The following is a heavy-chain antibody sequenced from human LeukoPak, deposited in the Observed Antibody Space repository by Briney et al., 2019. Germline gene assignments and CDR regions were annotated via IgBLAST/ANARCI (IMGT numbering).Heavy chain of an antibody. V-gene: IGHV3-30*03. CDR1: GFTFNNFG. CDR2: ISYDGSNK. D-gene: IGHD1-26*01. Sequence: GRSLRLSCAASGFTFNNFGMHWVRQAPGKGLEWVAVISYDGSNKYYADSVKGRFTISRDNSKNTLYLQVDSLRAEDTAVYYCARDPQTRVGAIRYNWFDPWGQGTLVTVSS. J-gene: IGHJ5*02. CDR3: ARDPQTRVGAIRYNWFDP.